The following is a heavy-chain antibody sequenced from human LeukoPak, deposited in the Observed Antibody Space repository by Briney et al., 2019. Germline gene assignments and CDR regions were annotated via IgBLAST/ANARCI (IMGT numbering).Heavy chain of an antibody. J-gene: IGHJ1*01. V-gene: IGHV3-23*01. Sequence: GGSLRLSCAASGFTFSSHAMDWVRQAPGKGLEWVSAISGGGASTNYADSVKGRFTISRDNSKNTLYLQMNSLRAEDTAVYYCAKEPDYDFWSGSYFHHWGQGTLVTVSS. D-gene: IGHD3-3*01. CDR3: AKEPDYDFWSGSYFHH. CDR2: ISGGGAST. CDR1: GFTFSSHA.